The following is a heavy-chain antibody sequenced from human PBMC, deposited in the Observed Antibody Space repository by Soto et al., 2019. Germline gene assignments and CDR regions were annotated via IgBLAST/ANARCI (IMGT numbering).Heavy chain of an antibody. J-gene: IGHJ5*02. CDR1: GFAFSTKW. CDR2: INIDGTTT. CDR3: ARIPYSDTDPCP. Sequence: EVQLVESGGGLVQPGGSLRLSCAASGFAFSTKWMHWVRQGPGKGLVWVSRINIDGTTTNYADSVKGRCTISRDNAKNMLYLQMDSLRAEDTAVYYCARIPYSDTDPCPWGQGTLVTVSS. D-gene: IGHD1-26*01. V-gene: IGHV3-74*01.